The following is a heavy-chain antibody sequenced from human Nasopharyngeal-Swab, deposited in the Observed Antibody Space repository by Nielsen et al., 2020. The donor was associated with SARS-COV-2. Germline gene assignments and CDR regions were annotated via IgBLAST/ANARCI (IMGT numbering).Heavy chain of an antibody. V-gene: IGHV2-5*01. CDR3: AHYDTPVAGTELYAFDS. J-gene: IGHJ3*02. CDR2: IYWNDDK. Sequence: WIRQPPGKALEWLALIYWNDDKRYSPSLKSRLTITKDTSKNQVVLTMTNMDPVDTATYYCAHYDTPVAGTELYAFDSWGQGTLVTVSS. D-gene: IGHD6-19*01.